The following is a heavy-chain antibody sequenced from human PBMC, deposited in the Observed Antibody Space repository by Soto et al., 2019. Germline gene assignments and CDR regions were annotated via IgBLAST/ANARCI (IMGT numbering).Heavy chain of an antibody. V-gene: IGHV4-39*02. Sequence: PSETLSLTCTVSGSSISTRAYYWAWIRQPPGKGMEWIGSMYFIGTTYYNSSLKNRVPKSSDMSKNHFSLRLTSVTAADTAVYSCARLSSGYYDYWGQGTLVTVSS. CDR2: MYFIGTT. D-gene: IGHD3-22*01. J-gene: IGHJ4*02. CDR3: ARLSSGYYDY. CDR1: GSSISTRAYY.